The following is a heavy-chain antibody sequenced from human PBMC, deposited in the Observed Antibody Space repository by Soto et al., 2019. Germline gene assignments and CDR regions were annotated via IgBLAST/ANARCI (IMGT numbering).Heavy chain of an antibody. V-gene: IGHV1-69*13. CDR2: IIPIFGTA. CDR3: ARPSITMVRGRRVNWFDP. D-gene: IGHD3-10*01. J-gene: IGHJ5*02. CDR1: GGTFSSYA. Sequence: SVKVSCKASGGTFSSYAISWVLQAPGQGLEWMGGIIPIFGTANYAQKFQGRVTITADESTSTAYMELSSLRSEDTAVYYCARPSITMVRGRRVNWFDPWGQGTLVTVSS.